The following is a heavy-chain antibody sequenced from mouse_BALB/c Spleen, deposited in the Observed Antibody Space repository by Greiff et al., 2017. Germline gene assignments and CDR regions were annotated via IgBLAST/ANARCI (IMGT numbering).Heavy chain of an antibody. V-gene: IGHV2-2*02. CDR1: GFSLTSYG. CDR3: ARTVYYGNSLGGAIDY. D-gene: IGHD2-1*01. J-gene: IGHJ4*01. Sequence: VQLQQSGPGLVQPSQSLSITCTVSGFSLTSYGVHWVRQSPGKGLEWLGVIWSGGSTDYNAAFISRLSISKDNSKSQVFFKMNSLQANDTAIYYCARTVYYGNSLGGAIDYWGQGTSVTVSS. CDR2: IWSGGST.